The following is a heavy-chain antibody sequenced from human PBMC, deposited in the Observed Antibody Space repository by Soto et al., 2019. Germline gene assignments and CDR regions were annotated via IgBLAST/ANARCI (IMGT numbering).Heavy chain of an antibody. CDR2: IKQDGSEK. J-gene: IGHJ6*02. CDR3: ARCLFEYSRSSRYGMDV. Sequence: GGSLRLSCAASGFTFSSYWMSWVRQAPGKGLEWVANIKQDGSEKYYVDSVKGRFTISRDNAKNSLYLQMNSLRAEDTAVYYCARCLFEYSRSSRYGMDVWGQGTTVTVSS. D-gene: IGHD6-6*01. CDR1: GFTFSSYW. V-gene: IGHV3-7*01.